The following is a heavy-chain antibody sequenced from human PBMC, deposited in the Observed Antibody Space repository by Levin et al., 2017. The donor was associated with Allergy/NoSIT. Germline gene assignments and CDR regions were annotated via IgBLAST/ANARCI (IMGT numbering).Heavy chain of an antibody. CDR2: IKSKTDGGTT. V-gene: IGHV3-15*01. CDR3: TTGPVYYDSSGYVRQDAFDI. J-gene: IGHJ3*02. D-gene: IGHD3-22*01. CDR1: GFTFSNAW. Sequence: GGSLRLSCAASGFTFSNAWMSWVRQAPGKGLEWVGRIKSKTDGGTTDYAAPVKGRFTISRDDSKNTLYLQMNSLKTEDTAVYYCTTGPVYYDSSGYVRQDAFDIWGQGTMVTVSS.